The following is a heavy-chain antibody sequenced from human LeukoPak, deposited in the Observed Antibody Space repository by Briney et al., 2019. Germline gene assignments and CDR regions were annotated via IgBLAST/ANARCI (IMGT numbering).Heavy chain of an antibody. D-gene: IGHD2-2*01. J-gene: IGHJ4*02. CDR2: IYYTGST. CDR3: ARVYQSAEYYFDY. CDR1: GGSIDSYY. V-gene: IGHV4-59*01. Sequence: SETLSLTCTVSGGSIDSYYWSWIRQPPGKGLEWIGYIYYTGSTEYHPSLKSRVTISLDTSKNQFSLKLTSVTAADMAVYYCARVYQSAEYYFDYWGQGNLVSVSS.